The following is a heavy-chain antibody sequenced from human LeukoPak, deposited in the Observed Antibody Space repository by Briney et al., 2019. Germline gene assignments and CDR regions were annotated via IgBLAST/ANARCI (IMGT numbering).Heavy chain of an antibody. CDR3: SKGAYGDYYFDC. Sequence: GGSLRLSCTASGFTFNNAWMTWVRQAPGKGLEWGGRIKSKTDGGTTDYAAAVKGRFTISRDDSKNMLYLQMNSLETEDSALYYCSKGAYGDYYFDCWGQGTLVSVSS. V-gene: IGHV3-15*01. CDR1: GFTFNNAW. J-gene: IGHJ4*02. D-gene: IGHD4-17*01. CDR2: IKSKTDGGTT.